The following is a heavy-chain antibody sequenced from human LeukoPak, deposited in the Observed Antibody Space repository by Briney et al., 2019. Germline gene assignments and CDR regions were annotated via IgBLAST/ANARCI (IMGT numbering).Heavy chain of an antibody. V-gene: IGHV4-59*12. J-gene: IGHJ3*01. CDR3: ARDCSSTSCFPNDAFDF. Sequence: PSETLSLTCTVSGGSISPYYWSWIRQSPGKGLEWIGSIYYTGSTYYNPSLKSPVTISVDTSKNQFSLKLSSMTAADAAVYYCARDCSSTSCFPNDAFDFWGQGTLVTVSS. CDR1: GGSISPYY. D-gene: IGHD2-2*01. CDR2: IYYTGST.